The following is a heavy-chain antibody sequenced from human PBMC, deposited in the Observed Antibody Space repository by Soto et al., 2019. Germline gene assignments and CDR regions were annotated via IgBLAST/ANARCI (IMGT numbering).Heavy chain of an antibody. J-gene: IGHJ6*02. D-gene: IGHD1-20*01. Sequence: GGSLRLSCAASGFSFSNFTINWVRQAPGKGLEWVSSIDVASTFMFYADSVTGRFTISRDNSKKSVYLLMNSLRAEDTAVYFCARETESYSWNDGLMDVWGQGTTVTVSS. CDR2: IDVASTFM. CDR3: ARETESYSWNDGLMDV. CDR1: GFSFSNFT. V-gene: IGHV3-21*01.